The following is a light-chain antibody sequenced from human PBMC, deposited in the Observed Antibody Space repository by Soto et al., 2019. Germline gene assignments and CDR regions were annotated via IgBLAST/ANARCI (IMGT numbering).Light chain of an antibody. CDR2: DAS. Sequence: DIQMTQSPSSLSASVGDRVTITCQASQDISNYLNWYQQKPGKGPKLLIYDASNLETGVPSRFSGSGSGTDFTCTISSLQPEDMATYYCQQYDNLLITFGGGTKVEIK. CDR1: QDISNY. V-gene: IGKV1-33*01. CDR3: QQYDNLLIT. J-gene: IGKJ4*01.